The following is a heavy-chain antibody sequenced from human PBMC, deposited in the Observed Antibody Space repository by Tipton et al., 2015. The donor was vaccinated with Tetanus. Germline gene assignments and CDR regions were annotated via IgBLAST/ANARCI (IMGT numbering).Heavy chain of an antibody. V-gene: IGHV3-11*06. CDR1: GFTFSDYY. Sequence: SLRLSCTASGFTFSDYYMSWIRQAPGKGLEWVSYISSSSSYTNYADSVKGRFTISRDNAKNSLYLQMNSLRAEDTAVYYCARVVSSGYHDAFDIWGQGTMVTVSS. J-gene: IGHJ3*02. D-gene: IGHD3-22*01. CDR2: ISSSSSYT. CDR3: ARVVSSGYHDAFDI.